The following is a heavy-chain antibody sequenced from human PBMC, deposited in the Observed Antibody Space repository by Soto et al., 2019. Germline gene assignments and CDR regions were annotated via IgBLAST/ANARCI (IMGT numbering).Heavy chain of an antibody. Sequence: PSETLSLTCTVSGGSISSSSYCWGWIRQPPGKGLEWIASIYYSGSAYYNPSLKSRVTISVDTSKTHFSLKLSSVTAADTAIYYCARRRSCGGGSCHFDYWGQGTLVTVSS. V-gene: IGHV4-39*02. CDR2: IYYSGSA. J-gene: IGHJ4*02. D-gene: IGHD2-15*01. CDR1: GGSISSSSYC. CDR3: ARRRSCGGGSCHFDY.